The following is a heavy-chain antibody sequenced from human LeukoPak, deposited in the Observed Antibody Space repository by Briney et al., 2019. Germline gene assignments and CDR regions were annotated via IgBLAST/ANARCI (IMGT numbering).Heavy chain of an antibody. Sequence: TSETLSLTCTVSGGPISSYYWSWIRQPPGKGLEWIGYIYYSGSTNYNPSLESRVTISVDTSKNQFSLKVSSVTAADTAVYFCARGWSSSYYGYFDYWGQGTLVTVSS. D-gene: IGHD6-13*01. CDR3: ARGWSSSYYGYFDY. CDR1: GGPISSYY. CDR2: IYYSGST. V-gene: IGHV4-59*12. J-gene: IGHJ4*02.